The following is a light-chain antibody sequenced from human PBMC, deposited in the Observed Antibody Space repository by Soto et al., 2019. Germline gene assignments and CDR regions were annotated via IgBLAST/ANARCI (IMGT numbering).Light chain of an antibody. CDR1: QSVSSY. Sequence: DIVLTQSPGTLSLSPGERATLSCRASQSVSSYLAWYQQKPGQAPRLLIYGASSRATGIPDRFSGGGSGKDFTLTISRLEPEDFAVYYCQQYGSSSRTFGQGTKVEVK. CDR3: QQYGSSSRT. CDR2: GAS. J-gene: IGKJ1*01. V-gene: IGKV3-20*01.